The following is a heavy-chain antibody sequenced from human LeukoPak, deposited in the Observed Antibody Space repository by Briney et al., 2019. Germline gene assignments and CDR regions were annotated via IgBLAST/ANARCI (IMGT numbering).Heavy chain of an antibody. D-gene: IGHD3-3*01. V-gene: IGHV3-23*05. CDR2: ISDYP. CDR1: GFSFNTFA. Sequence: PGGSLRLSCVASGFSFNTFALTWVRQAPGKGLEWVSTISDYPHYADSVRGRFTISRDNSRKTVFLQMNSLTPEDAATYYCTKDSQGSYYGFWYGTYGMDVWGQGTTVTVSS. J-gene: IGHJ6*02. CDR3: TKDSQGSYYGFWYGTYGMDV.